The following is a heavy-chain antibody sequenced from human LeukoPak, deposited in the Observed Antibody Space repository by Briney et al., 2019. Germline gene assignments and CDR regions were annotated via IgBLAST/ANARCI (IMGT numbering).Heavy chain of an antibody. D-gene: IGHD2-2*01. CDR1: GGSISSGGYY. CDR2: IYYSGST. Sequence: SETLSLTCTVSGGSISSGGYYWSWIRXXXXKGLEWIGYIYYSGSTYYNPSLKSRVTISVDTSKNQFSLKLSSVTAADTAVYYCARGREYQLLDFDYWGQGTLVTVSS. V-gene: IGHV4-31*03. CDR3: ARGREYQLLDFDY. J-gene: IGHJ4*02.